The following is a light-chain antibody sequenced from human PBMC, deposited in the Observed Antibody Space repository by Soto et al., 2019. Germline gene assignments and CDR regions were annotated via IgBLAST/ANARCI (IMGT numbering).Light chain of an antibody. CDR1: QSLQHSGGRTY. Sequence: EIVMTQTTPSLSVTPGQTASISCKSSQSLQHSGGRTYFYWYLQKAGQPPRLLITEVSGRFSGVPDRFSGSGSGTDFTLTIIRVEAEDVGTYYCMQAAQLPLTFGGGNQVEI. CDR3: MQAAQLPLT. V-gene: IGKV2-29*03. CDR2: EVS. J-gene: IGKJ4*01.